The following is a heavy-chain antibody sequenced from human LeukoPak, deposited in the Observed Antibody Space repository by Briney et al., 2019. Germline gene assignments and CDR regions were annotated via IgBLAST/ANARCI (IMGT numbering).Heavy chain of an antibody. Sequence: GASVKDSCKASGYTFTSYDINWVRQATGQGLEWMGWMNPNSGNTGDAQKFQGRVTMTRNTSISTVYMELSSLRSEDTAVYYCARSREDEMDVWGKGTTVTVSS. D-gene: IGHD5-24*01. V-gene: IGHV1-8*01. CDR1: GYTFTSYD. CDR2: MNPNSGNT. J-gene: IGHJ6*04. CDR3: ARSREDEMDV.